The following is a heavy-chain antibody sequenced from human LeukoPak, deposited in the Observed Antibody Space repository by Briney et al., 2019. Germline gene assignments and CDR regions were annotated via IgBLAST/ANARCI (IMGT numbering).Heavy chain of an antibody. CDR3: ARHRYSSGSDY. J-gene: IGHJ4*02. CDR2: IYYSGST. CDR1: GGSFSGYY. Sequence: SETLSLTCAVYGGSFSGYYWSWIRQPPGKGLEWIGYIYYSGSTNYNPSPKSRVTISVDTSKNQFSLKLSSVTAADTAVYYCARHRYSSGSDYWGQGTLVTVSS. D-gene: IGHD6-19*01. V-gene: IGHV4-59*08.